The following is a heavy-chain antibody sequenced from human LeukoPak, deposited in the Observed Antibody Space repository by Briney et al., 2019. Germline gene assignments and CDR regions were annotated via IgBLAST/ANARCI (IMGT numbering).Heavy chain of an antibody. Sequence: ASVKVSCKPSGCTFTAYNIHWVRQAPGQGLEWMGWMNPNSGDTNYAQNFQGRVTMTRDTSISTAYMELSSLRSDDTAVYFCLRGGGRSYCDYWGQGTPVTGSS. CDR3: LRGGGRSYCDY. J-gene: IGHJ4*02. D-gene: IGHD2-15*01. CDR1: GCTFTAYN. CDR2: MNPNSGDT. V-gene: IGHV1-2*02.